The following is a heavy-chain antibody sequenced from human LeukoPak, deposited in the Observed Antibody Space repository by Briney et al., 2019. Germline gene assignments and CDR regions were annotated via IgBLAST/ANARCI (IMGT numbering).Heavy chain of an antibody. V-gene: IGHV3-11*01. D-gene: IGHD3-16*01. Sequence: PGGSLRLSCAASGFTFSDYYMSWIRQAPGEGLEWVSYISSSGGTIYYADSVKGRFTISRDNSYNTVSLQMNSLRDEDTGVYYCAKGLRTGVGPYMGYHYYMDVWGKGATVTVSS. CDR1: GFTFSDYY. CDR3: AKGLRTGVGPYMGYHYYMDV. J-gene: IGHJ6*03. CDR2: ISSSGGTI.